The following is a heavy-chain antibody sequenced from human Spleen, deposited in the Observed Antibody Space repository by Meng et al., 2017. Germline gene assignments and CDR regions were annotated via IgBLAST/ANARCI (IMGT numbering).Heavy chain of an antibody. V-gene: IGHV1-2*06. Sequence: QVQLGQSGAEVEKTGASVKVSCKPSGYNFPDYYIHWVRRAPGQGLEWMGRINPKNGDTHYAQKFQARVTMTGDTSISTAYMELSGLRSDDTAMYYCARDEDISAAGKLFGDYWGQGTLVTVSS. J-gene: IGHJ4*02. CDR1: GYNFPDYY. CDR2: INPKNGDT. D-gene: IGHD6-25*01. CDR3: ARDEDISAAGKLFGDY.